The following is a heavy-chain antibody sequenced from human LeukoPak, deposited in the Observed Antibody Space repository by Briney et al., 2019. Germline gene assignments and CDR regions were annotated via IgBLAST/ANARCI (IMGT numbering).Heavy chain of an antibody. D-gene: IGHD3-16*02. CDR3: AKSLYGGCDY. CDR2: VNGNGGST. J-gene: IGHJ4*02. Sequence: PGGSLRLSCAASGFTFSSYAMSWVRQAPGKGLEWVSGVNGNGGSTSYADSVKGRFTIFRDNSKNTVYLQMNSLRVEDTAVYYCAKSLYGGCDYWGQGTVVPVSS. V-gene: IGHV3-23*01. CDR1: GFTFSSYA.